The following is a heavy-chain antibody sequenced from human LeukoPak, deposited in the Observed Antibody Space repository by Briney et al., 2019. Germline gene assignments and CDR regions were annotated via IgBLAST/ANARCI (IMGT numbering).Heavy chain of an antibody. CDR3: ASKLSGDLRY. J-gene: IGHJ4*02. CDR1: GYSISSGYF. CDR2: IYHSGST. Sequence: SETLSLTCTVSGYSISSGYFWGWIRQPPGKGLECIGTIYHSGSTYYNPSLKSRVTISVDTSKNQFSLKLNSVTAADTAVYYCASKLSGDLRYWGQGTLVTVSS. V-gene: IGHV4-38-2*02. D-gene: IGHD3-10*01.